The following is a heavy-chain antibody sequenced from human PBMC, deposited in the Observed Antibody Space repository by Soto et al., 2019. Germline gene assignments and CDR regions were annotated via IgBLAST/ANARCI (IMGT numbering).Heavy chain of an antibody. CDR2: INAGNGNT. D-gene: IGHD2-15*01. J-gene: IGHJ6*03. V-gene: IGHV1-3*01. Sequence: GASVKVSCKASGYTFTSYAMHWVRQAPGQRLEWMGWINAGNGNTKYSQKFQGRVTITRDTSASTAYMELSSLRSEDTAVYYCARDLILCYCSGGSCYYAWDYYYYMDVWGKGTTVTVS. CDR1: GYTFTSYA. CDR3: ARDLILCYCSGGSCYYAWDYYYYMDV.